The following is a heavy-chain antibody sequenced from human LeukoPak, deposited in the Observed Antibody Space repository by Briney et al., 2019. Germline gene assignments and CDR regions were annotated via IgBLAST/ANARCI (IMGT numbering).Heavy chain of an antibody. CDR2: INPSGGLT. V-gene: IGHV1-46*01. J-gene: IGHJ4*02. Sequence: ASVKVSCKASGYTFTTYYMHWVRQAPGQGLEWMGKINPSGGLTWYSQKFEDRVTMTRDTSTSTVYMELSSLRSDDTAVYYCARGVSMGRGGITPRPPHYFDYWGQGTLVTVSS. CDR1: GYTFTTYY. D-gene: IGHD3-10*01. CDR3: ARGVSMGRGGITPRPPHYFDY.